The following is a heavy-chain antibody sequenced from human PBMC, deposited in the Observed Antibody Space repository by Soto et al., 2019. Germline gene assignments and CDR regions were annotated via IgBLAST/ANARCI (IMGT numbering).Heavy chain of an antibody. V-gene: IGHV3-23*01. CDR1: GFTFSSYA. Sequence: GGSLRLSCAASGFTFSSYAMSWVRQAPGKGLEWVSAISGSGGSTYYADSVKGRFTISRDNSKNTLYLQMNSLRAEDTAVYYCANNPGYSSSWYYYGMDVWGQGTTVTVSS. D-gene: IGHD6-13*01. CDR3: ANNPGYSSSWYYYGMDV. CDR2: ISGSGGST. J-gene: IGHJ6*02.